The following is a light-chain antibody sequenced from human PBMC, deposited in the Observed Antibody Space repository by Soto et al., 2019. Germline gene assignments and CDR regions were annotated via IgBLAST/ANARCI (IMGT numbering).Light chain of an antibody. CDR1: QSLVYSDGNTY. J-gene: IGKJ4*01. CDR3: MQGPHWPLT. Sequence: DVVLTQSPLSLPVTLGRPASISCRSSQSLVYSDGNTYLTWFQQRPGQSPRRLLFEVSKWRSGVPDRFSGSGSGTDFTLKISRVEAEDVGVYYCMQGPHWPLTFGGGTKVDIK. CDR2: EVS. V-gene: IGKV2D-30*01.